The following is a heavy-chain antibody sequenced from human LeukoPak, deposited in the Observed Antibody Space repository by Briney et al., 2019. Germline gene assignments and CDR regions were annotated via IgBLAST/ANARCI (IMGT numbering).Heavy chain of an antibody. CDR2: INPGGDNT. Sequence: ASLKVSCKASGYTLTNYYIHWVRQAPGQGLEWMGLINPGGDNTDYAQNFQGRVTMTRDTSTSTVYMGMSSLRSEDTAVYYCARIRDGYNDAYDIWSQGTMVTVS. J-gene: IGHJ3*02. CDR1: GYTLTNYY. CDR3: ARIRDGYNDAYDI. V-gene: IGHV1-46*01. D-gene: IGHD5-24*01.